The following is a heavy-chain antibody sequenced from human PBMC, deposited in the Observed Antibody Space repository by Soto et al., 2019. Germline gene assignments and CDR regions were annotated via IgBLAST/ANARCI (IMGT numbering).Heavy chain of an antibody. CDR2: ISSTTNYI. CDR1: GFTFTRYS. J-gene: IGHJ4*02. CDR3: ARESEDLTSNFDY. V-gene: IGHV3-21*06. Sequence: GVSLRLSWAASGFTFTRYSMNWVRQAPGKGLEWVSSISSTTNYIYYGDSMKGRFTISRDNAKNSLYLEMNSLRAEDTAVYYCARESEDLTSNFDYWGKGTLVTVSS.